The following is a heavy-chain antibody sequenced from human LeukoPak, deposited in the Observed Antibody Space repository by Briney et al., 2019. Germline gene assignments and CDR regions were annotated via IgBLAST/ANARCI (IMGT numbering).Heavy chain of an antibody. J-gene: IGHJ4*02. V-gene: IGHV1-18*01. CDR3: ARGGAATVVTPPFDY. CDR2: ISAYNGNT. D-gene: IGHD4-23*01. Sequence: GASVKVFCKACGYTFKSYGIICVRQASGQGLEWMESISAYNGNTNYAQNLQGRVTMTTDKSTSTAYMKLRSLRSDDKAVYFCARGGAATVVTPPFDYWGQGTLVTVSS. CDR1: GYTFKSYG.